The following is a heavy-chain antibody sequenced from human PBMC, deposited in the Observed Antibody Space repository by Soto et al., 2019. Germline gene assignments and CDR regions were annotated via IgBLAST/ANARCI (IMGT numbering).Heavy chain of an antibody. D-gene: IGHD3-10*01. Sequence: QVQLVQSGAEVKKPGSSVKVSCKASGGTFSSYTISWVRQAPGQGLEWMGRIIPILGIANYAQKFQGRVTINADKXXSXAXXELSSLRSEDTAVYYCARRTITMVRGVQYYYGMDVWGQGTTVTVSS. CDR3: ARRTITMVRGVQYYYGMDV. CDR2: IIPILGIA. CDR1: GGTFSSYT. V-gene: IGHV1-69*02. J-gene: IGHJ6*02.